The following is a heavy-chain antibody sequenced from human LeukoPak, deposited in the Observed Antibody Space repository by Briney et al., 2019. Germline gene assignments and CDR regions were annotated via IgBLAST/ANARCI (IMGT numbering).Heavy chain of an antibody. CDR2: ITETGAGT. J-gene: IGHJ5*01. D-gene: IGHD6-13*01. CDR1: GFMFSRYA. V-gene: IGHV3-23*01. CDR3: ARGTAAAANRNWFDS. Sequence: GGSLRLSCAASGFMFSRYAMIWVRQTPGKGLEWVSAITETGAGTYYADSVKGRFTMSKDNSRNTVYLQMDSLRAEDTAVYFCARGTAAAANRNWFDSWGQGTLVTVSS.